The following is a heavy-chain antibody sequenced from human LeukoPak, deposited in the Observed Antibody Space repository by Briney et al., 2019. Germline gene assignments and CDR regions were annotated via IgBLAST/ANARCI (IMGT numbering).Heavy chain of an antibody. CDR2: MNPNSGNT. V-gene: IGHV1-8*01. CDR3: ARRSGMYYYGSGSNSYDY. CDR1: GYTFTSYD. J-gene: IGHJ4*02. D-gene: IGHD3-10*01. Sequence: ASVKVSCKASGYTFTSYDINWVRQATGQGLEWMGWMNPNSGNTGYAQKFQGRVTMTRNTSISTAYMELSSLRSEDTAVYYCARRSGMYYYGSGSNSYDYWGQGTLVTVSS.